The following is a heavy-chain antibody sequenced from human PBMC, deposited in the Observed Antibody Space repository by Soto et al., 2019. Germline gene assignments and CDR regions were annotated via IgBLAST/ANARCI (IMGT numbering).Heavy chain of an antibody. J-gene: IGHJ6*02. CDR1: GFTFNTYG. V-gene: IGHV3-33*08. CDR3: ARSDCTGAYCYSWPFNYGVDV. D-gene: IGHD2-15*01. Sequence: QVQLVESGGGVVQPGGSLRLSCTTSGFTFNTYGMHWVRQAPGKGLEWVAIIWYDGSNKYYADSVKGRFTISRDNSKNTLYLQMHSLRAGDTALYYCARSDCTGAYCYSWPFNYGVDVWGQGTTVTVSS. CDR2: IWYDGSNK.